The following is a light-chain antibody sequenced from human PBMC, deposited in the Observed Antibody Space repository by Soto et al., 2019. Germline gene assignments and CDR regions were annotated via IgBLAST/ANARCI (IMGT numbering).Light chain of an antibody. CDR3: MQATHFPRT. J-gene: IGKJ1*01. CDR1: QSLAHNDGNTH. CDR2: KVS. V-gene: IGKV2-24*01. Sequence: DVVMTQTPLSSPVTRGQPASRSCSSSQSLAHNDGNTHLSWLQQRPGQPPRLLIYKVSNRLSGVPDRFSGSGAETDFTLKISRVEAEDVGLYYCMQATHFPRTFGQGTKVEIK.